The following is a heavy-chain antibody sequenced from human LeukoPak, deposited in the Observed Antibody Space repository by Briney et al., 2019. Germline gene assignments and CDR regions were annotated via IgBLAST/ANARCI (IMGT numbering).Heavy chain of an antibody. CDR1: GFTVSSYA. D-gene: IGHD1-7*01. V-gene: IGHV3-23*01. CDR3: ATDRGVTGTRHYYMDV. J-gene: IGHJ6*03. Sequence: GGSLRLSCAASGFTVSSYAMTWVRQAPGKGLEWVSAIGDSAGDTYYADSVKGRFTISRDNSKNTLYLHMNSLRAEDTAVYYCATDRGVTGTRHYYMDVWGKGTTVTVSS. CDR2: IGDSAGDT.